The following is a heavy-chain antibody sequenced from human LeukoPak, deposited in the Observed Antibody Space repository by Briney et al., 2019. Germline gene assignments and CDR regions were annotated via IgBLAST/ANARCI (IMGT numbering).Heavy chain of an antibody. D-gene: IGHD1-26*01. CDR3: ARALLSGSYTGDY. CDR1: GYTFTGYY. Sequence: GASVKVSCKASGYTFTGYYMHWVRQAPGQGHEWMGWINPNSGGTNYAQKFQGRVTMTRDTSISTAYMELSRLRSDDTAVYYCARALLSGSYTGDYWGQGTLVTVSS. V-gene: IGHV1-2*02. J-gene: IGHJ4*02. CDR2: INPNSGGT.